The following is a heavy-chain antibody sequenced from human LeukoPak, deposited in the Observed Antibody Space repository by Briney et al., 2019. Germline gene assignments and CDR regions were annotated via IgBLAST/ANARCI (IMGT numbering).Heavy chain of an antibody. V-gene: IGHV4-59*11. CDR2: IYYSGST. CDR1: GGSISSHY. CDR3: ARLKTVYYYYMDV. D-gene: IGHD4-11*01. J-gene: IGHJ6*03. Sequence: NPSETLSLTCTVSGGSISSHYWSWIRQPPGKGLEWIGYIYYSGSTNYNPSLKSRVTISVDTSKNQFSLKLSSVTAADTAVYYCARLKTVYYYYMDVWGKGTTVTVSS.